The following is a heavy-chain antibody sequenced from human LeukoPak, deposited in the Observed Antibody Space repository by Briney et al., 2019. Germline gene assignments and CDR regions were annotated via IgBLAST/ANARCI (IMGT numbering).Heavy chain of an antibody. CDR1: GFTFSSYA. V-gene: IGHV3-30*04. CDR3: ARDSGLSLDY. Sequence: GRSLRLSCAASGFTFSSYAMHWVRQAPGKGLEWVAVISYDGSNKDYADSVKGRFTISRDNTKNTLYLQMISLSAEDTAVYYCARDSGLSLDYWGQGTLVTVSS. J-gene: IGHJ4*02. CDR2: ISYDGSNK. D-gene: IGHD3-10*01.